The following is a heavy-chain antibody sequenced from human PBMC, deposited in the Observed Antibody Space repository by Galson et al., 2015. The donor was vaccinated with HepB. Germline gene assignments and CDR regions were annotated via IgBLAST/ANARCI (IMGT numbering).Heavy chain of an antibody. Sequence: SVKVSCKASGYTFTSYYMHWVRQAPGQGLEWMGIINPSGGSTSYAQKFQGRVTMTRDTSTSTVYMELSSLRSEDTAVYYCARDNFDGYCGGDCYPKYYFDYWGQGTLVTVSS. J-gene: IGHJ4*02. D-gene: IGHD2-21*02. V-gene: IGHV1-46*03. CDR1: GYTFTSYY. CDR2: INPSGGST. CDR3: ARDNFDGYCGGDCYPKYYFDY.